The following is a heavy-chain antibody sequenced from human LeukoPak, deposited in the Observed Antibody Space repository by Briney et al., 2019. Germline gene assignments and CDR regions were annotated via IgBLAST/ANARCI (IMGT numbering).Heavy chain of an antibody. D-gene: IGHD3-22*01. CDR1: GYTFTSSG. CDR2: ISGYKGNT. CDR3: ARGYYDSGGYYHYFYGMDV. J-gene: IGHJ6*02. Sequence: ASVKVSCKASGYTFTSSGISWVRQAPGQGLEWMGWISGYKGNTNSQKVQGRVTMTTDTSTSTAYMELRSLRSDDTAVYYCARGYYDSGGYYHYFYGMDVWGQGTTVTVSS. V-gene: IGHV1-18*01.